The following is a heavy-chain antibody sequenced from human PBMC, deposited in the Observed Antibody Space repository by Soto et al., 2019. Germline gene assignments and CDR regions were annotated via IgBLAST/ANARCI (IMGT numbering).Heavy chain of an antibody. J-gene: IGHJ6*03. CDR2: INHSGST. Sequence: SETLSLTCAVYGGSFSGYYWSWIRQPPGKGLEWIGEINHSGSTNYNPSLKSRVTISVDTSKNQFSLKLSSVTAADTAVYYCARYTTVIPGNYYYYMDVWGKGTTVTVSS. CDR1: GGSFSGYY. D-gene: IGHD4-17*01. V-gene: IGHV4-34*01. CDR3: ARYTTVIPGNYYYYMDV.